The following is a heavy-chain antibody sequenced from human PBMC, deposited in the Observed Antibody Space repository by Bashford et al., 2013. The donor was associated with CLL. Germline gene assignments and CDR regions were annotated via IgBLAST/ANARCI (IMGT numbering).Heavy chain of an antibody. V-gene: IGHV4-39*01. Sequence: SETLSLTCTVSGVSFSRGGYYWSWIRQVPGKGLECIGLMFYTGYTYYNPSLKSRVTISVDTSRNQFSLRLSSVTAADTAVYYCARHGLGSGFDIDYWGQGTLVTVLL. CDR3: ARHGLGSGFDIDY. CDR1: GVSFSRGGYY. D-gene: IGHD5-12*01. CDR2: MFYTGYT. J-gene: IGHJ4*02.